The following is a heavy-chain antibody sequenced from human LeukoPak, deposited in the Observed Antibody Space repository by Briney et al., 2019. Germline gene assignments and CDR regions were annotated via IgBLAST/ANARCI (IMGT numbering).Heavy chain of an antibody. V-gene: IGHV3-21*01. D-gene: IGHD7-27*01. CDR3: ARVPGDY. Sequence: PGGSLRLSCAASGFTSSDYAMTWVRQAPGKGLEWVSSISGSGITTYYADSVKGRFTISRDNAKNSLYLQMNSLRAEDTAVYYCARVPGDYWGQGTLVTVSS. CDR2: ISGSGITT. CDR1: GFTSSDYA. J-gene: IGHJ4*02.